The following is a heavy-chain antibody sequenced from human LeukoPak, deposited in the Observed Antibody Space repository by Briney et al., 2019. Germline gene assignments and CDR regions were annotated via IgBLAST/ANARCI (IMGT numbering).Heavy chain of an antibody. V-gene: IGHV4-39*07. D-gene: IGHD6-13*01. J-gene: IGHJ5*02. CDR2: TYYSGST. CDR1: GGSISSSSYY. CDR3: ARGGGSSWYAFYNWFDP. Sequence: PSETLSLTCTVSGGSISSSSYYWGWIRQPPGKGLEWIGSTYYSGSTYYNPSLKSRVTISVDTSKNQFSLKLSSVTAADTAVYYCARGGGSSWYAFYNWFDPWGQGTLVTVSS.